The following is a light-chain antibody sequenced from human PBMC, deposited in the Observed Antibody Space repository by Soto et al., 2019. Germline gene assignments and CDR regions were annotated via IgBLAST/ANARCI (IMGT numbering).Light chain of an antibody. CDR1: QSVGGS. Sequence: EIVLTQSPATLSLSPGERATLSCRASQSVGGSLAWYQQKPGQAPRLLIYDVSNRATDVPARFSGSGSGTDFTLPIRRLEPEDFAVYYCQQRRNWPLFSFGPGTKVDI. CDR2: DVS. J-gene: IGKJ3*01. CDR3: QQRRNWPLFS. V-gene: IGKV3-11*01.